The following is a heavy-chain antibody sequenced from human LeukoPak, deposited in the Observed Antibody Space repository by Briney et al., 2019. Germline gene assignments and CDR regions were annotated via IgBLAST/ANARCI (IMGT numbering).Heavy chain of an antibody. CDR2: INHSGST. CDR1: GGSISSGGYY. Sequence: SETLSLTCTVSGGSISSGGYYWSWIRQPPGKGLEWIGEINHSGSTNYNPSLKSRVTISVDTSKNQFSLKLSSVTAADTAVYYCARGDGIAAAGGSYFDYWGQGTLVTVSS. D-gene: IGHD6-13*01. V-gene: IGHV4-39*07. J-gene: IGHJ4*02. CDR3: ARGDGIAAAGGSYFDY.